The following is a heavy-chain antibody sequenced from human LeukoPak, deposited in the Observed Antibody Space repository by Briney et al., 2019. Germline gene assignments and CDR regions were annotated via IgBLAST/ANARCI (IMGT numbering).Heavy chain of an antibody. CDR3: ATRYSSEFDY. CDR2: ISSSGSTI. Sequence: GGSLRLSCTASGFTFGDYAMGWVRQAPGKGLEWVSYISSSGSTIYYADSVKGRFTISRDNAKNSLYLQMNSLRAEDTAVYYCATRYSSEFDYWGQGTLVTVSS. V-gene: IGHV3-48*03. CDR1: GFTFGDYA. D-gene: IGHD6-19*01. J-gene: IGHJ4*02.